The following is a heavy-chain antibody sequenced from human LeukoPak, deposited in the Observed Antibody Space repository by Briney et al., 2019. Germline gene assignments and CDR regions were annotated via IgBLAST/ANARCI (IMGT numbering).Heavy chain of an antibody. CDR3: AREGGRGHYDFWSGPLPYYFDY. Sequence: PSQTLSLTCTVSGGSISSGSYYWSWIRQPAGKGLEWIGRIYTSGSTNYNPSLKSRVTISVDTPKSQFSLKLSSVTAADTAVYYCAREGGRGHYDFWSGPLPYYFDYWGQGTLVTVSS. CDR1: GGSISSGSYY. CDR2: IYTSGST. J-gene: IGHJ4*02. D-gene: IGHD3-3*01. V-gene: IGHV4-61*02.